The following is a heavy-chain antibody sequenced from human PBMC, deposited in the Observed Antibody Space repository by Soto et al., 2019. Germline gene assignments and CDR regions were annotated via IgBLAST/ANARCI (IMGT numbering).Heavy chain of an antibody. D-gene: IGHD3-10*01. V-gene: IGHV3-23*01. Sequence: PGGSLRLSCAASGFTFSSYAMSWVRQAPGKGLEWVSGISNSGHNTYYADSVKGRFTISRDNSKNTLYLQTNSLRAEDTAVYYCAKGGVYYGSGSYSTYYGMDVWGQGTPVTVSS. CDR2: ISNSGHNT. J-gene: IGHJ6*02. CDR3: AKGGVYYGSGSYSTYYGMDV. CDR1: GFTFSSYA.